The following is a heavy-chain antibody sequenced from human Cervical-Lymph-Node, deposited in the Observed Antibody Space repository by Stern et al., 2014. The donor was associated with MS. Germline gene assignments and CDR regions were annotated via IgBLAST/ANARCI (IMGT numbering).Heavy chain of an antibody. J-gene: IGHJ4*02. V-gene: IGHV5-51*03. CDR3: ATSLDADYIGYFDS. CDR2: FYPSDSDI. Sequence: EVQLVESGAEVKKPGESLKISCRNSGGSFSKYAIAWVRQMPGKGLEWMGMFYPSDSDIRYSPSFQGQVTISADQSISTAYLQWSSLKASDTAIYYCATSLDADYIGYFDSWGQGTLVTVS. D-gene: IGHD4-11*01. CDR1: GGSFSKYA.